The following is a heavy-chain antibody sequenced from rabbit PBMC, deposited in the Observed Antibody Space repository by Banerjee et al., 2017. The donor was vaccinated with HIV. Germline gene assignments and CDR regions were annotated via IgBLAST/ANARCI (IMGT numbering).Heavy chain of an antibody. V-gene: IGHV1S45*01. D-gene: IGHD3-1*01. Sequence: EQLEESGGGLVKPEGSLTLTCKASGVSLNDKDVMCWVRQAPGKGLEWIACINMFTGKSVYASWAKGRFTISRTSSTTVTLQMTSLTAADTATYFCARDLASVVGWNFNLWGQGTLVTVS. J-gene: IGHJ4*01. CDR2: INMFTGKS. CDR1: GVSLNDKDV. CDR3: ARDLASVVGWNFNL.